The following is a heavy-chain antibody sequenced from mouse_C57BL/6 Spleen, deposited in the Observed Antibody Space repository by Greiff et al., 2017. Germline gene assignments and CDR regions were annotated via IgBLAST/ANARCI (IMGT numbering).Heavy chain of an antibody. CDR3: ARHEDSSGFYAMDY. CDR2: IWSDGST. D-gene: IGHD3-2*02. V-gene: IGHV2-6-1*01. J-gene: IGHJ4*01. Sequence: VKLQESGPGLVAPSQSLSITCTVSGFSLTSYGVHWVRQPPGKGLEWLVVIWSDGSTTYNSALKSRLSISKDNSKSQVFLKMNSLQTDDTAMYYCARHEDSSGFYAMDYWGQGASVTVSS. CDR1: GFSLTSYG.